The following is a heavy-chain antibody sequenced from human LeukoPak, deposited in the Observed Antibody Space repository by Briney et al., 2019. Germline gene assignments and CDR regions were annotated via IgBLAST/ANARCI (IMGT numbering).Heavy chain of an antibody. J-gene: IGHJ3*02. D-gene: IGHD3-3*01. V-gene: IGHV1-2*04. CDR3: ARSRSEAYDAFDI. CDR1: GYTFTGYY. CDR2: INPNSGGT. Sequence: GASVKVSCKASGYTFTGYYMHWVRQAPGQGLEWMGWINPNSGGTNYAQKFQGWVTMTRDTSISTAYMELSRLRSDDTAVYYCARSRSEAYDAFDIWGQGTMVTVSS.